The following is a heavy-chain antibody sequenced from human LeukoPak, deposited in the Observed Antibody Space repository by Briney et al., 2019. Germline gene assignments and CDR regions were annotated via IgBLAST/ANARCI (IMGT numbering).Heavy chain of an antibody. CDR3: ARGAIFGAGRVMDV. Sequence: AGGSLRLSCAASGFTFSSYGMNWVRQAPGKGLEWISYISSIGTKYYADSVKGRFTISSDNAKISLYLQMSSLRAEDTAVYYCARGAIFGAGRVMDVWGKGTTVTVSS. CDR1: GFTFSSYG. V-gene: IGHV3-48*04. J-gene: IGHJ6*03. D-gene: IGHD3-3*01. CDR2: ISSIGTK.